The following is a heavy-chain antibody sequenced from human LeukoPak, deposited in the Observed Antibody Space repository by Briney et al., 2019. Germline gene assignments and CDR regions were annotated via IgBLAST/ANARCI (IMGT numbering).Heavy chain of an antibody. Sequence: PSETLSLTCTVSGGSISSSSYYWGWIRQPPGKGLEWIGSIYYSGSTYYNPSLKSRVTISVDTSKNQFSLKLSSVTAGYTAVYYCARVRWELVIGGNGFDIWGQGTLVIVSS. CDR1: GGSISSSSYY. CDR3: ARVRWELVIGGNGFDI. V-gene: IGHV4-39*01. D-gene: IGHD4-23*01. J-gene: IGHJ3*02. CDR2: IYYSGST.